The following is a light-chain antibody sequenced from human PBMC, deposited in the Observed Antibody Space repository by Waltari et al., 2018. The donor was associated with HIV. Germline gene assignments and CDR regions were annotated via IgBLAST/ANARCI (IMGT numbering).Light chain of an antibody. J-gene: IGLJ2*01. CDR3: CSYAGGSTLL. V-gene: IGLV2-23*02. CDR2: DVS. Sequence: QSALTQPASVSGSPGQSITISCTGTSSDVGAYTYVSWYQHHPGKAPKFMIYDVSERPSGVSYRFSGSMSGNTASLTISGLQAEDEADYYCCSYAGGSTLLFGRGTKLTVL. CDR1: SSDVGAYTY.